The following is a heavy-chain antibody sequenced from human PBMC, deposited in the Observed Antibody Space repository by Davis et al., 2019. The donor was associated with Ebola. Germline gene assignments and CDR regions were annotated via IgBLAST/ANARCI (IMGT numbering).Heavy chain of an antibody. CDR2: INAGNGNT. CDR3: ARELRYFDWPDYMDV. V-gene: IGHV1-3*01. D-gene: IGHD3-9*01. Sequence: ASVKVSCKASGYTFTNYYIHWVRQAPGQRLEWMGWINAGNGNTKYSQKFQGRVTITRDTSASTAYMELSSLRSEDTAVYYCARELRYFDWPDYMDVWGKGTTVTVSS. J-gene: IGHJ6*03. CDR1: GYTFTNYY.